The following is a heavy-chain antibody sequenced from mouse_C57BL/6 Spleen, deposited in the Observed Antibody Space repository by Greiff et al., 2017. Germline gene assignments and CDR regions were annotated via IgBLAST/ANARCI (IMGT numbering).Heavy chain of an antibody. J-gene: IGHJ3*01. V-gene: IGHV1-61*01. D-gene: IGHD3-2*02. Sequence: QVHVKQPGAELVRPGSSVKLSCKASGYTFTSYWMDWVKQRPGQGLEWIGNIYPSDSETHYTQKFKDKATLTVDKSSSTAYMQLSSLTSEDSAVYYCARSGSGYAWFAYWGQGTLVTVSA. CDR1: GYTFTSYW. CDR2: IYPSDSET. CDR3: ARSGSGYAWFAY.